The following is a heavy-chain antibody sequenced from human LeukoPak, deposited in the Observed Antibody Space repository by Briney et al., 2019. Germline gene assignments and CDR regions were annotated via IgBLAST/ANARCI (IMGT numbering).Heavy chain of an antibody. D-gene: IGHD5-18*01. CDR1: GYTFTSYD. CDR2: MNPNSGNT. V-gene: IGHV1-8*01. CDR3: AIPRGYSYGSYYMDV. J-gene: IGHJ6*03. Sequence: ASVKVSCKASGYTFTSYDINWVRQAPGQGLEWMGWMNPNSGNTGYAQKFQGRVTMTRNTSISTAYMELSSLRSEDTAVYYCAIPRGYSYGSYYMDVWGKGTTVTVSS.